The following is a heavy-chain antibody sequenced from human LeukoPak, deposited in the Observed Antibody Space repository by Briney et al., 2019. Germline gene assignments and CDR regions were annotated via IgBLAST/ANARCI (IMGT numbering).Heavy chain of an antibody. CDR2: IRSEAYGGTT. D-gene: IGHD5-24*01. V-gene: IGHV3-49*04. CDR3: TRGGGRDGYNFYFDY. J-gene: IGHJ4*02. CDR1: GFTFGSYA. Sequence: PGGSLRLSCTASGFTFGSYAMSWVRQAPGKGLVWVGFIRSEAYGGTTEYAASVKGRFTISRDDSKSIAYLQMNSLKTEDTAVYYCTRGGGRDGYNFYFDYWGQGTLVTVSS.